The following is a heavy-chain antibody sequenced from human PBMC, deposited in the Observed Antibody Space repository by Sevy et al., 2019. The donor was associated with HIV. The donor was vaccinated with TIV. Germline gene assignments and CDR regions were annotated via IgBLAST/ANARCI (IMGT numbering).Heavy chain of an antibody. CDR3: AKAVSEHSYSDY. Sequence: GGSLRLSCVTSGFTFSSYAMSWVRQTPGKGPEWVSAIGGSADYTYYADSVKGRFTISRDNSKNTLYLQMNGLRAEDTAVYYCAKAVSEHSYSDYWGQGTLVTVSS. CDR1: GFTFSSYA. J-gene: IGHJ4*02. V-gene: IGHV3-23*01. D-gene: IGHD3-10*01. CDR2: IGGSADYT.